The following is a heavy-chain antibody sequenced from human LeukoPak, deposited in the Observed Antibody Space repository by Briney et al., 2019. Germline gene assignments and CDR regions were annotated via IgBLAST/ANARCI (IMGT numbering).Heavy chain of an antibody. Sequence: PSETLSLTCTVSGGSISSGGYYWSWIRQHPGKGLEWIGYIYYSGSTYYNPSLKSRVTISVDTSKNQFSLKLSSVTAADTAVYYCARGLTSVMTNSREYYFDYWGQGTLVTVSS. CDR1: GGSISSGGYY. CDR2: IYYSGST. J-gene: IGHJ4*02. CDR3: ARGLTSVMTNSREYYFDY. D-gene: IGHD2-21*01. V-gene: IGHV4-31*03.